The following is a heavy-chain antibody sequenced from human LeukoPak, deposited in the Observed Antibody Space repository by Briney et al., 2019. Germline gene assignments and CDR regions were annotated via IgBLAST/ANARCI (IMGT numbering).Heavy chain of an antibody. Sequence: KPSETLSLTCSVSGGSITRGAYSWSWIRQPPGKGLEWIGYVFHSGNTHYNPSLNSRVTLSVDRSNNQFSLKLSSVTAADTAVYYCARGGGFYGSGTTHFDYWGQGTLVSVSS. CDR1: GGSITRGAYS. CDR2: VFHSGNT. D-gene: IGHD3-10*01. CDR3: ARGGGFYGSGTTHFDY. V-gene: IGHV4-30-2*01. J-gene: IGHJ4*02.